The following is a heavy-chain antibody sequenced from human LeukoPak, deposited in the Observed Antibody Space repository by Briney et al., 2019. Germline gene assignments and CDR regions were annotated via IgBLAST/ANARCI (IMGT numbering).Heavy chain of an antibody. CDR1: GYIFTSYY. Sequence: GASVKVSCKASGYIFTSYYMHWERQAPGQGLEWMGGIIPIFGTANYAQKFQGRVTITADESTSTAYMELSSLRAEDTAVYYCARTEFSNNDGRYFDYWGQGTLVTVSS. D-gene: IGHD6-6*01. CDR2: IIPIFGTA. CDR3: ARTEFSNNDGRYFDY. V-gene: IGHV1-69*13. J-gene: IGHJ4*02.